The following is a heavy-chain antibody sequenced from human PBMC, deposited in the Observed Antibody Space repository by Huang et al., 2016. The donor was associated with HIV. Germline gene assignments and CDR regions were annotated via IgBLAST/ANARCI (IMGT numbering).Heavy chain of an antibody. J-gene: IGHJ3*01. Sequence: AQLAESGGGLVQPGGSLGLSCTASGFKFDEHDFHWVRQVTGRGPAWVSGISWNAEYVRYDDSGRGRFIVARDNARRSLYLQISGLRLEDTAIYYCVRDTNRGIWSYEGLDVWGQGTLVTVSS. CDR2: ISWNAEYV. CDR1: GFKFDEHD. V-gene: IGHV3-9*01. D-gene: IGHD6-13*01. CDR3: VRDTNRGIWSYEGLDV.